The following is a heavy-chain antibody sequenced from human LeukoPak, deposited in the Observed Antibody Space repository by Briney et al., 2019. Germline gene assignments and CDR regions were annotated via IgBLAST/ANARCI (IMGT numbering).Heavy chain of an antibody. CDR1: GFTFSSYA. J-gene: IGHJ4*02. Sequence: TGGPLRLSCAASGFTFSSYAMSWVRQAPGKGLEWVSAISGSGGSTYYADSVKGRFTISRDNSKNSLYLQMNSLRTEDTALYYCAKGIVVVPAAMVVSDYFDYWGQGTLVTVSS. D-gene: IGHD2-2*01. V-gene: IGHV3-23*01. CDR3: AKGIVVVPAAMVVSDYFDY. CDR2: ISGSGGST.